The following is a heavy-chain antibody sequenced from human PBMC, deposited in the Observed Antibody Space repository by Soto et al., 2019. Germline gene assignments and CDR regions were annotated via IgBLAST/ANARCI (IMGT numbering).Heavy chain of an antibody. Sequence: QVQLQESGPGLVKPSETLSLTCTVSGGSISSYYWSWIRQSPGKGLEWIGYMYYSGRTNYNPSLKRRVTIPIDTSRNQFSLQLSSVTAADTAVYYCASSTFGVVKDWGQGTLVTVSS. CDR1: GGSISSYY. J-gene: IGHJ4*02. D-gene: IGHD3-3*01. CDR3: ASSTFGVVKD. V-gene: IGHV4-59*01. CDR2: MYYSGRT.